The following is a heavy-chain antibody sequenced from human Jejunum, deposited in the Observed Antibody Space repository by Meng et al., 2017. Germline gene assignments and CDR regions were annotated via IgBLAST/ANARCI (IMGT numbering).Heavy chain of an antibody. CDR2: IYHSGTT. J-gene: IGHJ1*01. D-gene: IGHD2-8*01. CDR3: ARDFEALNGV. Sequence: QGQLQESGPGLVKPWGTLSLTCAVSGDSISSSYWWSGVRQSPGKGLEWIGEIYHSGTTNYNPSLKSRVTLSVDKSKNQFSLNLSSVTAADTAVYFCARDFEALNGVWGQGTLVTVSS. CDR1: GDSISSSYW. V-gene: IGHV4-4*02.